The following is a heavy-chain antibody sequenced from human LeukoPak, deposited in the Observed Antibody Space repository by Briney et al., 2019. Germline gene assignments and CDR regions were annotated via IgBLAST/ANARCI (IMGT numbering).Heavy chain of an antibody. V-gene: IGHV3-30-3*01. CDR1: GFTFSSYA. CDR2: ISYDGSNK. J-gene: IGHJ4*02. CDR3: ARGSGYYFDY. Sequence: PGRSLRLSCAASGFTFSSYAMHWVRQAPGKGLEWVAVISYDGSNKNYADSVKGRFTISRDNSKNTLSLQMNSLRAADTAVYYRARGSGYYFDYWGQGTLVTVSS.